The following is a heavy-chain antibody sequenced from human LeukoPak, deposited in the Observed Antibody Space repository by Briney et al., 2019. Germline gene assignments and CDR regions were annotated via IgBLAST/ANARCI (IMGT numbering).Heavy chain of an antibody. D-gene: IGHD4-23*01. CDR2: ILFDGSDK. J-gene: IGHJ4*02. Sequence: GRSLRLSCTTSGFTFSSYTMYWVRQSPGKGLEWVAVILFDGSDKYYAGSVKGRFTISRDNSKNSLSLQMNSLRTEDTAVYYCVRGRNYGGKMGYYFDYWGRGTLVAVSS. CDR1: GFTFSSYT. V-gene: IGHV3-30*04. CDR3: VRGRNYGGKMGYYFDY.